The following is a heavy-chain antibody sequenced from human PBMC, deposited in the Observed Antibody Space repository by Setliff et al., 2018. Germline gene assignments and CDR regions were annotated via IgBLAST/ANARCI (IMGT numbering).Heavy chain of an antibody. CDR2: INSDGSSI. J-gene: IGHJ4*02. Sequence: SLRLSCAASGYTSSSYWMHWVRQAPGKGLVWVSRINSDGSSIGYADSVKGRFTISRDNAKNSLYLQMNSLRADDTATYYCAKDDQIRGHNLDYWGQGTLVTVSS. CDR1: GYTSSSYW. V-gene: IGHV3-74*01. D-gene: IGHD3-10*01. CDR3: AKDDQIRGHNLDY.